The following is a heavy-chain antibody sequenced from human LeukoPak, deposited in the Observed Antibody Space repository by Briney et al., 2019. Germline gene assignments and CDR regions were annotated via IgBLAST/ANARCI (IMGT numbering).Heavy chain of an antibody. V-gene: IGHV4-59*01. CDR2: IYYSGST. Sequence: SETLSLTCTVSGGSISSYYWSWIRQPPGKGLEGIGYIYYSGSTNYNPSLKSRGTISVDTSKNQFSLKLSSVTAADTAVYYCARSYSGYDPYNWFDPWGQGTLVTVSS. CDR3: ARSYSGYDPYNWFDP. D-gene: IGHD5-12*01. J-gene: IGHJ5*02. CDR1: GGSISSYY.